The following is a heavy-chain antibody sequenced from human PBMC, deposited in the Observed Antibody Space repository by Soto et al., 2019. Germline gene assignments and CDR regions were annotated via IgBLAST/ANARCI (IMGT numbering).Heavy chain of an antibody. CDR2: IIPIFGTA. D-gene: IGHD2-8*01. CDR3: ERVLDYYYYYGMDV. J-gene: IGHJ6*02. CDR1: GGTFSSYA. Sequence: ASVKVSCKASGGTFSSYAISWVRQAPGQGLEWMGGIIPIFGTANYAQKFQGRVTITADESTSTAYMELSSLRSKDTAVYYCERVLDYYYYYGMDVWGQGTTVTVSS. V-gene: IGHV1-69*13.